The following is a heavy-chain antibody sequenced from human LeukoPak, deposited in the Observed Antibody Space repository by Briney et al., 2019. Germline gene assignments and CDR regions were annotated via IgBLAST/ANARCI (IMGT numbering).Heavy chain of an antibody. CDR3: ARVAEMATIFYFDY. CDR1: GGSISSGGYY. Sequence: PSQTLSLTCTVSGGSISSGGYYWSWIRQHPGKGLEWIGYIYYNGITYYSPSLKSRVTISIDPSKDLFSLELSSVTAADTAVYHCARVAEMATIFYFDYWGQGTLVTVSS. D-gene: IGHD5-24*01. CDR2: IYYNGIT. J-gene: IGHJ4*02. V-gene: IGHV4-31*03.